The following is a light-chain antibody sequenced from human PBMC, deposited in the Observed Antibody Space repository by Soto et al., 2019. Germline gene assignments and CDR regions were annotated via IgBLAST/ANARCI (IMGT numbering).Light chain of an antibody. Sequence: QLVLTQPPSVSGAPGQRVTISCTGSSSNIGSGYDVHWYQQLPGTAPKVLIYGDNNRPSGVPDRFSGSRSGTSASLAITGLQAEDEADYYCQSYDNSLSGPVVFGGGTKLTVL. V-gene: IGLV1-40*01. CDR1: SSNIGSGYD. J-gene: IGLJ2*01. CDR2: GDN. CDR3: QSYDNSLSGPVV.